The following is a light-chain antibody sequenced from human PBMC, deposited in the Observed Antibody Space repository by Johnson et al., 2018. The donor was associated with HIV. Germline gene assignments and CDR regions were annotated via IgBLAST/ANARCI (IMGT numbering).Light chain of an antibody. J-gene: IGLJ1*01. Sequence: QPVLTQPPSVSAAPGQKVTISCSGGTSNIGNNYVSWYQHLPGTAPKLLIYENNKRPSGIPDRFSGSKSGTSATLGITGLQTGDEADYYCGTWDSSLSAYVFGTGTKVTVL. CDR2: ENN. CDR1: TSNIGNNY. CDR3: GTWDSSLSAYV. V-gene: IGLV1-51*02.